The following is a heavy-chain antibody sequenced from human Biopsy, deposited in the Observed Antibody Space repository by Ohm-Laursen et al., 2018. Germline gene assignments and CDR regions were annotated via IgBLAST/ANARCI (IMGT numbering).Heavy chain of an antibody. Sequence: ASVKVSCKASGYTFTDYYIHWVRQVPGQGLEWMGWINAYNGNTNYAQKLQGRVTMTTDTSTSTAYMELRSLRSDDTALYYCARDRTPYYDFWSGKSFDNWFDPWGQGTLVTVSS. CDR3: ARDRTPYYDFWSGKSFDNWFDP. J-gene: IGHJ5*02. CDR1: GYTFTDYY. V-gene: IGHV1-18*04. D-gene: IGHD3-3*01. CDR2: INAYNGNT.